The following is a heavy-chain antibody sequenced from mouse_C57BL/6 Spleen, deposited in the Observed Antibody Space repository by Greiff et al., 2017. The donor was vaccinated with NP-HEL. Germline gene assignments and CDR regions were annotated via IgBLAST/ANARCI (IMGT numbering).Heavy chain of an antibody. CDR1: GYAFSSSW. V-gene: IGHV1-82*01. Sequence: VPLQQSGPELVKPGASVKISCTASGYAFSSSWLNWVKQRPGKGLEWIGRIYPGDGDTTSNGTFKGKATLTADKSSSTAYMQLSSLTSEDSAVYFCARENCGSSSDFDYWGQGTTLTVSS. CDR2: IYPGDGDT. J-gene: IGHJ2*01. CDR3: ARENCGSSSDFDY. D-gene: IGHD1-1*01.